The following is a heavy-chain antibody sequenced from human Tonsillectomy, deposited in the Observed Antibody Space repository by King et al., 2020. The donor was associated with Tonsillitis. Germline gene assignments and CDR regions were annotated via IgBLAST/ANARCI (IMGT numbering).Heavy chain of an antibody. Sequence: QLVQSGAEVKKPGASVKVSCKSSGYTFTDYYIHWVRQAPGQGLEWMGWIHPNSGGTNYARRFQGRVTMTRDTSISTAYMALSRLRSDDTAMYYCARDIVVEPTASDYYYYYGMDVWGQGTTITVSS. J-gene: IGHJ6*02. V-gene: IGHV1-2*02. CDR2: IHPNSGGT. CDR3: ARDIVVEPTASDYYYYYGMDV. D-gene: IGHD2-2*01. CDR1: GYTFTDYY.